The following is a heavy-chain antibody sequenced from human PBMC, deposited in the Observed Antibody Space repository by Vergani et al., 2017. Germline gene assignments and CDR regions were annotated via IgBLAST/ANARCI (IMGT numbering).Heavy chain of an antibody. D-gene: IGHD3-10*01. J-gene: IGHJ6*02. V-gene: IGHV1-2*02. CDR2: INPNSGGT. CDR3: ARDRWFGELLSYYYGMDV. CDR1: GYTFTGYY. Sequence: QVQLVQSGAEVKKPGASVKVSCKASGYTFTGYYMHWVRQAPGQGLEWMGWINPNSGGTNYAQKFQGRVTMTRDTSISTAYMELSRLRSDDTAVYYCARDRWFGELLSYYYGMDVWGQGTTVTVSS.